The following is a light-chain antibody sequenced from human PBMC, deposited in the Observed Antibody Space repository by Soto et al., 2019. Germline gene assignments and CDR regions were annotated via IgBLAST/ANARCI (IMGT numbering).Light chain of an antibody. CDR2: GAS. CDR3: QQSYSTLRFT. Sequence: DIQMTQSPSSLSASVGDRVTITCRASQNINTYLNWYQQKPGKAPKLLIFGASTLQGGVPSRFSGGAAGTEFTLTISGLQLDDFSTYYCQQSYSTLRFTFGQGTRLEIK. V-gene: IGKV1-39*01. J-gene: IGKJ2*01. CDR1: QNINTY.